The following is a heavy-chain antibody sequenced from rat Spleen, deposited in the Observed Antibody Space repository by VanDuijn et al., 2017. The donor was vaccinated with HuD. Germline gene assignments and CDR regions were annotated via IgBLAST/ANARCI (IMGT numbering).Heavy chain of an antibody. CDR3: ARRGIWDVMDA. V-gene: IGHV5-31*01. CDR1: GFTFNNYW. Sequence: EVQLVESGGGLVQPGRSLKLSCVASGFTFNNYWMTWIRQAPGKGLEWVASITNGGGRTYYLDSVKGRFTISRDNAKNTLYLQMNSLRSEDTATYYCARRGIWDVMDAWGQGASVTVSS. J-gene: IGHJ4*01. D-gene: IGHD1-11*01. CDR2: ITNGGGRT.